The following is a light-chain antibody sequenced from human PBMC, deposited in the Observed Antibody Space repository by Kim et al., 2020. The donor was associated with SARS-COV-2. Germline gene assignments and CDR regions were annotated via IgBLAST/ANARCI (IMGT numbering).Light chain of an antibody. Sequence: RANINCKSGQSVLYSSNNKNYLAWYQQKPEQPPRLLTYWASTREAGVPDRLSGSGSGTEFTLTISSLQAEDVAVYYCQQYYGSPYTFGQGTKLEI. CDR3: QQYYGSPYT. J-gene: IGKJ2*01. V-gene: IGKV4-1*01. CDR2: WAS. CDR1: QSVLYSSNNKNY.